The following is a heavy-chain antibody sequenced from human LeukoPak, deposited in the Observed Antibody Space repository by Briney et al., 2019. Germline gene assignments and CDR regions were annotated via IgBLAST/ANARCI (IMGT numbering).Heavy chain of an antibody. D-gene: IGHD3-22*01. J-gene: IGHJ3*02. V-gene: IGHV3-30*02. CDR2: IRYDGSNK. CDR3: ANGGDYYDSSGYYGNDAFDI. Sequence: GGSLRLSCAASGFTFSSYGMHWVRQAPGKGLEWVAFIRYDGSNKYYADSVKGRFTISRDSSKNTLYLQMNSLRAEDTAVYYCANGGDYYDSSGYYGNDAFDIWGQGTMVTVSS. CDR1: GFTFSSYG.